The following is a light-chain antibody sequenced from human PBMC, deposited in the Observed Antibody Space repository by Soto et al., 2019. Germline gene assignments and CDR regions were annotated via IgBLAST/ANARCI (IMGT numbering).Light chain of an antibody. CDR2: GAS. V-gene: IGKV3-20*01. J-gene: IGKJ1*01. CDR3: QQYGSSPWT. CDR1: QSVSSSY. Sequence: EIVLTQSPGTLSWSPGERATLSCRASQSVSSSYLAWYQQKTGQAPRLLIYGASSRATGIPDRFSGSGSGTDFNLTISRLEPEDFAVYYCQQYGSSPWTFGQGTKVDIK.